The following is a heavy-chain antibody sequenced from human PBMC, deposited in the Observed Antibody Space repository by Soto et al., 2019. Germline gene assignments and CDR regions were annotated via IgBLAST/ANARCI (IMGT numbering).Heavy chain of an antibody. CDR1: GGTFSSYA. CDR3: ARVSGIVGATGLDP. V-gene: IGHV1-69*13. Sequence: ASVKVSCKASGGTFSSYAISWVRQAPGQGLEWMGGIIPIFGTANYAQKFQGRVTITADESTSTAYMELSSLRSEDTAVYYCARVSGIVGATGLDPWGQGTLVTVSS. D-gene: IGHD1-26*01. J-gene: IGHJ5*02. CDR2: IIPIFGTA.